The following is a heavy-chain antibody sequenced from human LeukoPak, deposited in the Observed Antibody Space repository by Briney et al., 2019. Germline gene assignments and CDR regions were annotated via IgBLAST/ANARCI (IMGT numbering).Heavy chain of an antibody. Sequence: GASVKVSCKASGGTFSTYAITWVRQAPGQGLEWMGGIIPIFSTTKYAQKIQGRVTITADESTSTAYMDLSSLRSEDTAVYYCARGVVVPAAMDGDYYYYYYMDVWGKGTTVTVSS. CDR2: IIPIFSTT. V-gene: IGHV1-69*13. CDR3: ARGVVVPAAMDGDYYYYYYMDV. CDR1: GGTFSTYA. J-gene: IGHJ6*03. D-gene: IGHD2-2*01.